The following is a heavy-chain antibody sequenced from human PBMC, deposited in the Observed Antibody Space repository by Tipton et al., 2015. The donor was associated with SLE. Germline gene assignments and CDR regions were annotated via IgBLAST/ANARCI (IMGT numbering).Heavy chain of an antibody. CDR2: IHYSGTT. V-gene: IGHV4-59*08. CDR3: ARQDLGRAATLTFDI. Sequence: TLSLTCTVSGGSITNHYWNWIRPPPGKGLEWIGYIHYSGTTHDNPSLKSRVTMSVDMSKNQFSLRLTSVTAADTAVYCCARQDLGRAATLTFDIWGLGTLVTVSS. CDR1: GGSITNHY. J-gene: IGHJ4*02. D-gene: IGHD6-25*01.